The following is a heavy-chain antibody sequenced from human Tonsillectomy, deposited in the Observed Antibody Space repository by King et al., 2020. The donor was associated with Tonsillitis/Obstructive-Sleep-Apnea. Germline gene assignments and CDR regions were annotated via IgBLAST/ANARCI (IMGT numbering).Heavy chain of an antibody. D-gene: IGHD7-27*01. CDR1: GGSFSGYN. V-gene: IGHV4-34*01. CDR2: INHSGST. CDR3: AGQNLWGYYFDY. Sequence: HVQLQQWGAGLLKPSETLSLTCAVYGGSFSGYNWTWIRQPPGKGLEWIGEINHSGSTTYDPSLKRQVTISLDTSKNQFSLKLSSVTAADTAVYYCAGQNLWGYYFDYWGQGTPVTVSS. J-gene: IGHJ4*02.